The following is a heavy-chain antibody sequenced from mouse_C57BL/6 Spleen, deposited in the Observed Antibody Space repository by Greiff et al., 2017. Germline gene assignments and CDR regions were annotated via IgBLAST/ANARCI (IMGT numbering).Heavy chain of an antibody. Sequence: VQLQQSGAELVKPGASVKLSCTASGFNIKDYYMHWVKQRTEQGLEWIGRIDPEDGETKDAPKFQGKATITADTSSNTAYLQLSSLTSEDTAVYYCAGYWYGFAYWGQGTLVTVSA. CDR1: GFNIKDYY. CDR3: AGYWYGFAY. D-gene: IGHD2-14*01. J-gene: IGHJ3*01. CDR2: IDPEDGET. V-gene: IGHV14-2*01.